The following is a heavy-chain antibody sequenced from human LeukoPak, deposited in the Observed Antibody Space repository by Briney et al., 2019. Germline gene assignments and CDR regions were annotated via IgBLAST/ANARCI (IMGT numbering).Heavy chain of an antibody. CDR2: IWYDGSNK. CDR3: AKGVPADY. J-gene: IGHJ4*02. CDR1: GFTFSSYS. Sequence: GGSLRLSCAASGFTFSSYSMNWVRQAPGKGLEWVAVIWYDGSNKYYADSVKGRFTISRDNSKNTLYLQMNSLRAEDTAVYYCAKGVPADYWGQGTLVTVSS. D-gene: IGHD2-2*01. V-gene: IGHV3-33*08.